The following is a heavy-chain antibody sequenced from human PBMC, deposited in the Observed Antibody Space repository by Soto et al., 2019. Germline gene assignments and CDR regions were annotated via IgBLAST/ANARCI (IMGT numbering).Heavy chain of an antibody. J-gene: IGHJ6*02. CDR3: TRPGWETAQIYYYGMDV. CDR1: GFTFSGSA. Sequence: LRLSCAASGFTFSGSAMHWVRQASGKGLEWVGRIRSKANSYATAYAASVKGRFTISRDDSKNTAYLQTNSLKTEDTAVYYCTRPGWETAQIYYYGMDVWGQGTTVTVSS. CDR2: IRSKANSYAT. D-gene: IGHD1-26*01. V-gene: IGHV3-73*01.